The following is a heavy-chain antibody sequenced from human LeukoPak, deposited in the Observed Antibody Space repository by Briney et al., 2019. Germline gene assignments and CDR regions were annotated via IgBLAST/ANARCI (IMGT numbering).Heavy chain of an antibody. CDR1: GLTFNTYA. CDR2: VSGSGAGT. D-gene: IGHD1-26*01. Sequence: GGSLRLSCAASGLTFNTYAMSWVRQAPGKGLQWVSTVSGSGAGTFYGDSVKGRFTISSDNSKNTLYLQMNSLRADDTAVYYCAKDRHSGNYWDFDYWGQGTLVTVSS. CDR3: AKDRHSGNYWDFDY. V-gene: IGHV3-23*01. J-gene: IGHJ4*02.